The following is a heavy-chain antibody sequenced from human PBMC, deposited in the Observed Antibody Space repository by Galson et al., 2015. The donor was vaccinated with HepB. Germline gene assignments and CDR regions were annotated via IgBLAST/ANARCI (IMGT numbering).Heavy chain of an antibody. Sequence: SLRLSCAASGFTFSGSAMHWVRQASGKGLEWVGRIRSKANTYATTYTASVKGRFTISRDDSKNTAYLQMNSLKTEDTAVYYCTRQDGDYFYSYTDVCGKGTPVTVSS. J-gene: IGHJ6*03. V-gene: IGHV3-73*01. CDR1: GFTFSGSA. CDR3: TRQDGDYFYSYTDV. CDR2: IRSKANTYAT. D-gene: IGHD6-6*01.